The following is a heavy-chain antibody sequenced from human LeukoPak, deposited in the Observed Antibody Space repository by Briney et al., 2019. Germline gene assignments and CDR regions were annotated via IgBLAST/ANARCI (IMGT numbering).Heavy chain of an antibody. V-gene: IGHV4-59*08. CDR2: IYYSGST. Sequence: PSETLSLTCTVSGGSISSYYWSWIRQPPGKGLEWIGYIYYSGSTNYNPSLKSRVTISVDTSKNQFSLKLSSVTAADTAVYYCAGRITMVRGALFDYWGQGTLVTVSS. J-gene: IGHJ4*02. D-gene: IGHD3-10*01. CDR1: GGSISSYY. CDR3: AGRITMVRGALFDY.